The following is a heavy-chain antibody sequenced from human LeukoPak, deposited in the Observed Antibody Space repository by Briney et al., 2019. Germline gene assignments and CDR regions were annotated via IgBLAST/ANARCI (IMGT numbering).Heavy chain of an antibody. Sequence: PSETLSLTCAVYGGSFSGYYWSWIRQPPGKGLEWIGEINHSGSTNYNPSLKSRVTISVDTSKNQFSPKLSSVTAADTAVYYCARGYSYGYRPWGQGTLVTVSS. CDR1: GGSFSGYY. CDR3: ARGYSYGYRP. CDR2: INHSGST. D-gene: IGHD5-18*01. V-gene: IGHV4-34*01. J-gene: IGHJ5*02.